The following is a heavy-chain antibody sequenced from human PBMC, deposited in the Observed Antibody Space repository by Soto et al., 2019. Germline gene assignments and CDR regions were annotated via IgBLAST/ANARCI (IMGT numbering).Heavy chain of an antibody. J-gene: IGHJ5*02. CDR1: GFTFSSYA. CDR2: ISGSGGST. D-gene: IGHD5-12*01. CDR3: AKDSSPLVATIENWFDP. V-gene: IGHV3-23*01. Sequence: EVQLLESGGGLVQPGGSLRLSCAASGFTFSSYAMSWVRQAPGKGLEWVSAISGSGGSTYYADSVKGRFTISRDNSKTTLYLQMNSLRAEDTAVYYCAKDSSPLVATIENWFDPWGQGTLVTVSS.